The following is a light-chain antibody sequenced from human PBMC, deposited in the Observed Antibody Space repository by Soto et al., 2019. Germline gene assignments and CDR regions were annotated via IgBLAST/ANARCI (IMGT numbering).Light chain of an antibody. CDR3: QQYGSYPPIT. CDR1: QSVSSSY. Sequence: EIVLTQSPGTLSLSPGERATLSCRASQSVSSSYLAWYQQKPGQAPRLLIYGASSRATGIPDRFSGSGSGTDFTLTISRLEPEDVAVYYCQQYGSYPPITFGQGTRLEIK. CDR2: GAS. J-gene: IGKJ5*01. V-gene: IGKV3-20*01.